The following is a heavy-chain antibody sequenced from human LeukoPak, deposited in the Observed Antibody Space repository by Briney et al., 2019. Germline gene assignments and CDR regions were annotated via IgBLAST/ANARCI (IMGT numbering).Heavy chain of an antibody. CDR3: VKVDT. J-gene: IGHJ4*02. CDR2: IRYDGSNK. Sequence: GGSLRLSCAASGFTFISYGMHWVRQAPGKVLEWVAFIRYDGSNKYYAESVKGRFTISRDNSKNTLYLQMDSLSAEDTAVYYCVKVDTWGQGTLVTVSS. V-gene: IGHV3-30*02. CDR1: GFTFISYG. D-gene: IGHD5-18*01.